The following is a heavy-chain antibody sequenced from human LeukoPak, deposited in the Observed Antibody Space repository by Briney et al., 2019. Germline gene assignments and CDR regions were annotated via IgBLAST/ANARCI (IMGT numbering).Heavy chain of an antibody. V-gene: IGHV4-34*01. CDR2: INHSGST. D-gene: IGHD5-18*01. Sequence: SETLSLTCAVYGGSFSGYYWSWIRQPPGKGLEWIGEINHSGSTNYNPSLKSRVSISVDTSKSQFSLKLSSVTAADTAVYYCASHNYNYGYRWGQGTLVTVSS. CDR1: GGSFSGYY. J-gene: IGHJ4*02. CDR3: ASHNYNYGYR.